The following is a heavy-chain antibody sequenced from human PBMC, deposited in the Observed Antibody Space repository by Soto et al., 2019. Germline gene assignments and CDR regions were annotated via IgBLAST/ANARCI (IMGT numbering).Heavy chain of an antibody. CDR3: ARIRVVVPAVSHRDYYGMDV. J-gene: IGHJ6*02. D-gene: IGHD2-2*01. CDR2: IDWDDDK. CDR1: GFSLSTSGMC. Sequence: SGPTLVNPTQTLTLTCTFSGFSLSTSGMCVSWIRQPPGKALEWLALIDWDDDKYYCTSLKTRLTISKDTSKNQVVLTMTNMDPVDTATYYCARIRVVVPAVSHRDYYGMDVWGQGTTVTVSS. V-gene: IGHV2-70*01.